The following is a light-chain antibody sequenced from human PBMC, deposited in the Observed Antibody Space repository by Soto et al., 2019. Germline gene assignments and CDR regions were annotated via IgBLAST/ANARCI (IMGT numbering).Light chain of an antibody. J-gene: IGKJ1*01. CDR1: QSVSSN. Sequence: EIVMTQSPATLSVSPGERATLSCRASQSVSSNLAWYQQKPAQAPRLLIYGASTRATGIPARFSGSGSGTEFTLTISSLQSEDFAVYYCQQYNNWPRTFGQGT. V-gene: IGKV3-15*01. CDR2: GAS. CDR3: QQYNNWPRT.